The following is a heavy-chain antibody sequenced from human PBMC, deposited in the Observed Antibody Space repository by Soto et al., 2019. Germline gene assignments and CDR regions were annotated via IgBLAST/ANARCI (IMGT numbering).Heavy chain of an antibody. V-gene: IGHV4-31*03. D-gene: IGHD1-7*01. Sequence: QVQLQESGPGLVKPSQTLSLTCTVSGGSISSGGYYWSWIRQHPGKGLEWIGYIYYSGSTYYNPSLKSRVTIAVDTSKNQFSLKLSSVTAADTAVYYCAREASANWNYYFDYWGQGTLVTVSS. CDR2: IYYSGST. CDR1: GGSISSGGYY. CDR3: AREASANWNYYFDY. J-gene: IGHJ4*02.